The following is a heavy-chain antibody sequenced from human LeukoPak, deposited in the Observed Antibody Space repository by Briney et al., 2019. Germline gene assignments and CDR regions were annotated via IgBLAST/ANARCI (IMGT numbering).Heavy chain of an antibody. Sequence: ASVKVSCKASGYTFTGYYMHWVRQAPGQGLEWMGWINPNSGGTNYAQKFQGRVTMTRDTSISTAYMELSRLRSDDTAVYYCARDLTYCGGDCSGAFDIWGQGTMVTVSS. D-gene: IGHD2-21*02. CDR1: GYTFTGYY. CDR2: INPNSGGT. J-gene: IGHJ3*02. V-gene: IGHV1-2*02. CDR3: ARDLTYCGGDCSGAFDI.